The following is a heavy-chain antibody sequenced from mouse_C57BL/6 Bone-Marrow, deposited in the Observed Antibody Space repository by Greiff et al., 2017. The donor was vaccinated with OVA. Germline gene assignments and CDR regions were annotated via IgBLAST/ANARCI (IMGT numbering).Heavy chain of an antibody. D-gene: IGHD3-1*01. V-gene: IGHV10-3*01. CDR2: IRSKSSNYAT. Sequence: EADGGLVQPKGSLKLSCAASGFTFNTYAMHWVRQAPGKGLEWVARIRSKSSNYATYYADSVKDRFTLSRDDSQSMLYLQMNNLKTEDTAVYYCVRAGLYAMDYWGQGTSVTVSA. CDR3: VRAGLYAMDY. CDR1: GFTFNTYA. J-gene: IGHJ4*01.